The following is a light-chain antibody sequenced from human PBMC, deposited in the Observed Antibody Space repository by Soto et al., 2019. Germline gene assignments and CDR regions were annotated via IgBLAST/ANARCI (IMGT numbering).Light chain of an antibody. CDR1: SSDIGAYNF. J-gene: IGLJ2*01. CDR3: TSCTTSTTMI. CDR2: DVN. Sequence: QSALTQPASVSGSPGQSITISCTGTSSDIGAYNFVSWYQQHPGKAAKLMLYDVNIRPSGVSNRFSGSKSGNTASLTISGLQAEDEADYYCTSCTTSTTMIFGGGTQLTVL. V-gene: IGLV2-14*03.